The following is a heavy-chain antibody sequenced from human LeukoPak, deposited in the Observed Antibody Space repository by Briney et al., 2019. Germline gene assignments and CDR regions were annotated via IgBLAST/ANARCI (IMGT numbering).Heavy chain of an antibody. CDR2: ISGSGTST. J-gene: IGHJ3*02. D-gene: IGHD5-18*01. CDR1: GFTFSSYA. V-gene: IGHV3-23*01. CDR3: ARSTWIQLWTDAFDI. Sequence: GGSLRLSCAASGFTFSSYAMTWVRQAPGKGLEWVSAISGSGTSTYYADSVKGRFTISRDNSKNTLYLQMNSLRAEDTAVYYCARSTWIQLWTDAFDIWGQGTMVTVSS.